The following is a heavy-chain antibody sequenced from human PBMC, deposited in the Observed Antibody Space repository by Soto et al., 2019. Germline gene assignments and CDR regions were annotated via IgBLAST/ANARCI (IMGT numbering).Heavy chain of an antibody. CDR1: GFTFSTYA. CDR2: ISGRGDST. D-gene: IGHD1-26*01. CDR3: ASRGSGSYYDY. J-gene: IGHJ4*02. V-gene: IGHV3-23*01. Sequence: EVQLLESGGGLVQPGGSLRLSCAASGFTFSTYAMRWVRQAPGKGLEWVSAISGRGDSTYYADSVKGRFTISRDNSKNTLYLQMNSLRAEDTDVYYCASRGSGSYYDYWGQGTLVTVSS.